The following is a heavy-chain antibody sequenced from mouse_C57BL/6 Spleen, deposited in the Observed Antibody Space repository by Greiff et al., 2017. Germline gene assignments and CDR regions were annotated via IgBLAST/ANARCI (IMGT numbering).Heavy chain of an antibody. Sequence: VQLQQPGPELVKPGASVTISCKASGYAFSSSWMKWVKQRPGQGLEWIGQIYPGDGYTNYNGKFKGRATLTADTSSSTAYMQLSSLTSEDSAVYCCARGCITTVAGMAYWGQGTSVTVSS. D-gene: IGHD1-1*01. CDR2: IYPGDGYT. CDR1: GYAFSSSW. V-gene: IGHV1-82*01. J-gene: IGHJ4*01. CDR3: ARGCITTVAGMAY.